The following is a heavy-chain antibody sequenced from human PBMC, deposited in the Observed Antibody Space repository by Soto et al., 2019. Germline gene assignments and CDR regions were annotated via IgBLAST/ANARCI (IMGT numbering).Heavy chain of an antibody. CDR2: IYYSGST. V-gene: IGHV4-59*01. J-gene: IGHJ4*02. Sequence: PSETLSLTCTVSGGSISSYYWSWIRQPPGKGLEWIGYIYYSGSTNYNPSLKSRVTISVDTSKNQFSLKLSSVTAADTAVYYCASSPSEYSSSSTFDYWGQGNLVTVSS. D-gene: IGHD6-6*01. CDR1: GGSISSYY. CDR3: ASSPSEYSSSSTFDY.